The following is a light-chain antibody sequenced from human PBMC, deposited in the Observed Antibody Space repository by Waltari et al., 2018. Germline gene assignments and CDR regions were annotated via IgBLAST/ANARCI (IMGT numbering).Light chain of an antibody. V-gene: IGKV4-1*01. CDR2: WAS. CDR3: QQYYSTLRT. J-gene: IGKJ1*01. CDR1: QSVLYSANNQNY. Sequence: DIVMTQSPDSLAVSLGERATINCKSSQSVLYSANNQNYLAWYQQKPGQPPKLLIFWASTRESGVPARFRGSGSGTDFTLTISSLRAEDVAVYYCQQYYSTLRTFGQGTKVEIK.